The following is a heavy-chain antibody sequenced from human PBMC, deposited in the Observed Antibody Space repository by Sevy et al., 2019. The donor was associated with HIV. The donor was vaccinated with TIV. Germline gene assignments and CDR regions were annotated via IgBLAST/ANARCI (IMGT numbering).Heavy chain of an antibody. CDR3: ARDGGCSSTSCLLYFDY. CDR2: IQYDGNNK. Sequence: GGSLRLSCAASGFTFSHYGMHWVRQAPGKGLEWVTFIQYDGNNKYYADSVKGRFTISRDNSKNMFFLQMNSLRAEDTAVYYCARDGGCSSTSCLLYFDYWGQGTPVTVSS. V-gene: IGHV3-30*02. CDR1: GFTFSHYG. D-gene: IGHD2-2*01. J-gene: IGHJ4*02.